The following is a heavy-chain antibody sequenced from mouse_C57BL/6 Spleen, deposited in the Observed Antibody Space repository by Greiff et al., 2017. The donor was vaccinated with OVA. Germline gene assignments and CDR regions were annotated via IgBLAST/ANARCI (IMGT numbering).Heavy chain of an antibody. Sequence: EVQVVESGGDLVKPGGSLKLSCAASGFTFSSYGMSWVRQTPDKRLEWVATISSGGSYTYYPDSVKGRFTISRDNAKNTLYLQMSSLKSEDTAMYYCARRDTSYAMDYWGQGTSVTVSS. J-gene: IGHJ4*01. CDR3: ARRDTSYAMDY. CDR2: ISSGGSYT. CDR1: GFTFSSYG. D-gene: IGHD2-12*01. V-gene: IGHV5-6*01.